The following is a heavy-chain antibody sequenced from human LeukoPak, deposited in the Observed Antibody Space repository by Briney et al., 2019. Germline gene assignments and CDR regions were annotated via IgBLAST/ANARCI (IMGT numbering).Heavy chain of an antibody. J-gene: IGHJ3*02. CDR3: AREEGGAFDI. D-gene: IGHD2-15*01. CDR1: GFTFSSYA. Sequence: GGSLRLSCAASGFTFSSYAMSWVRQAPGKGLEWVSVIYSGGSTYYADSVKGRFTISRDNSKNTLYLQMNSLRAEDTAVYYCAREEGGAFDIWGQGTMVTVSS. V-gene: IGHV3-53*01. CDR2: IYSGGST.